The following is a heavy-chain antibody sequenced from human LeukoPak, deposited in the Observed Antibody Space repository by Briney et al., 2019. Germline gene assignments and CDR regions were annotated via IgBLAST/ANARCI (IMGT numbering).Heavy chain of an antibody. V-gene: IGHV4-30-2*01. CDR1: GGSLSSGGYY. D-gene: IGHD6-13*01. CDR3: AGGAAGTDWFDP. J-gene: IGHJ5*02. Sequence: PSETLSLTCTVSGGSLSSGGYYWSWIRQPPGTGLEWIGYIYHSGSTYYNPSLKSRVTISVDRSKNQFSLKLSSVTAADTAVYYCAGGAAGTDWFDPWGQGTLVTVSS. CDR2: IYHSGST.